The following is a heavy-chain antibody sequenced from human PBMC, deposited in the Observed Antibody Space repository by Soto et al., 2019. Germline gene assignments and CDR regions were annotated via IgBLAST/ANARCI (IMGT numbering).Heavy chain of an antibody. CDR1: GGSVSSGSYY. D-gene: IGHD2-2*01. CDR2: SYYSGST. CDR3: ARGWGYCSSTSCTYNWFDP. Sequence: SETLSLTCTVSGGSVSSGSYYWSWIRQPPGKGLEWIGYSYYSGSTNYNPALKSRVTISVDTSKNQFSLKLSSVTAADTAVSYCARGWGYCSSTSCTYNWFDPWGQGTLVTVSS. V-gene: IGHV4-61*01. J-gene: IGHJ5*02.